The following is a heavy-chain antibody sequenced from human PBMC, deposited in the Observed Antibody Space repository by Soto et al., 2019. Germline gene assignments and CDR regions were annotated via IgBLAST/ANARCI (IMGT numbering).Heavy chain of an antibody. V-gene: IGHV4-31*03. Sequence: PSETLSLTCTVSGYSIAAGGYYWSWIRQHPGKGLEWIGSFYSSGSIIYNPSLKSRVSISGDTSRNQFSMTLTSVTAADTALYYCARMYSSCSGCFHPWGQGTLVTVSS. CDR2: FYSSGSI. CDR1: GYSIAAGGYY. J-gene: IGHJ5*02. CDR3: ARMYSSCSGCFHP. D-gene: IGHD6-6*01.